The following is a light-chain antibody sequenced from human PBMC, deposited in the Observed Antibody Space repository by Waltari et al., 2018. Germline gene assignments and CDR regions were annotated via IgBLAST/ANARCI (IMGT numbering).Light chain of an antibody. CDR2: NTN. CDR1: RSTIGTNP. CDR3: AAWDDSLNGSNWV. Sequence: SVLTQPTSVSGPPGPRVTIPCSGHRSTIGTNPAHSSPQLPGTAPKLLIYNTNQRPSGVPDRFSGSKSGTSASLAISGLQSEDEADYYCAAWDDSLNGSNWVFGGGTKLTVL. J-gene: IGLJ3*02. V-gene: IGLV1-44*01.